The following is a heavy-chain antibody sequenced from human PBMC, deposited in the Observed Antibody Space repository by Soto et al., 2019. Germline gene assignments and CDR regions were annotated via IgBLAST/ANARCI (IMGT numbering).Heavy chain of an antibody. D-gene: IGHD4-17*01. CDR1: GYTFTSYD. J-gene: IGHJ6*03. CDR2: MTPNSGNT. V-gene: IGHV1-8*01. CDR3: ARGNDYGDYGPAYYYYYMDV. Sequence: QVQLVQSGAEVKKPGASVKVSCKASGYTFTSYDINWVRQATGQGLEWMGWMTPNSGNTGYAQKFQGRGTMTRNTSISTAYMELSSLRSEDTAVYYCARGNDYGDYGPAYYYYYMDVWGKGTTVTVSS.